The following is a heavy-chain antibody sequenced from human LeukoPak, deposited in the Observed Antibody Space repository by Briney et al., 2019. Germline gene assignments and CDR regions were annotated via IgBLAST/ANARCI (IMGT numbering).Heavy chain of an antibody. D-gene: IGHD2-2*03. CDR3: AKDSHWILFDD. J-gene: IGHJ4*02. CDR2: ISYDGSNK. CDR1: GFTFSSYG. V-gene: IGHV3-30*18. Sequence: GGSLRLSCAASGFTFSSYGMHWVRQAPGKGLEWVAVISYDGSNKYYADSVKGRFTISRDNSKNTLYLQMNSLRDEDTAVYYCAKDSHWILFDDWGQGTLVTVSS.